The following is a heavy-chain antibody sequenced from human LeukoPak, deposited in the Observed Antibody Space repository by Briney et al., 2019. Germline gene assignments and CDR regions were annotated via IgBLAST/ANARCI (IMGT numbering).Heavy chain of an antibody. Sequence: GGSLRLSCAASGFTFSSYGMHWVRQAPGKGLEWVAFIHSHESDKYYADSVKGRFTISRDNSKNTLYLQMNSLRAEDTAVYYCAKDYGGISGTSYYFDYWGQGTLVTVSS. J-gene: IGHJ4*02. D-gene: IGHD4-23*01. CDR1: GFTFSSYG. CDR3: AKDYGGISGTSYYFDY. V-gene: IGHV3-30*02. CDR2: IHSHESDK.